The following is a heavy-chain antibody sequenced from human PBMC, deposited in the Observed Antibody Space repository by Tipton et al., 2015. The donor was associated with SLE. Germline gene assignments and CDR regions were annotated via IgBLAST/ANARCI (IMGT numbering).Heavy chain of an antibody. CDR3: ARVGSGWSFDY. Sequence: QLVQSGAEVKKPGASVKVSCKASDYSFSSYGASWVRQAPGQGLEWMGRIIPILGIANYAQKFQGRVTITADKSTSTAYMELSSLRSEDTAVYYCARVGSGWSFDYWGQGTLVTVSS. J-gene: IGHJ4*02. V-gene: IGHV1-69*09. CDR2: IIPILGIA. CDR1: DYSFSSYG. D-gene: IGHD6-19*01.